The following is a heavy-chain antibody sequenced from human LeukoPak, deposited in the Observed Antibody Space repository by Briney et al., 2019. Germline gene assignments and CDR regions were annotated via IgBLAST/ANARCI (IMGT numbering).Heavy chain of an antibody. V-gene: IGHV5-51*01. J-gene: IGHJ4*02. Sequence: GESLKISCQGSGYNFATYWIVCVRQMPGKGLEWMGIISPGNSHTRYSPSFQGQVTISADTSISTAYLHWSSLQSSDTAMYYCAKFHATWYGDTWGQGTLVTVSS. CDR3: AKFHATWYGDT. CDR2: ISPGNSHT. D-gene: IGHD6-13*01. CDR1: GYNFATYW.